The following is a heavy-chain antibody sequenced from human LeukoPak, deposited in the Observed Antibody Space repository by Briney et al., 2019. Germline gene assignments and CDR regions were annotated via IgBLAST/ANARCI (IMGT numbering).Heavy chain of an antibody. CDR2: INPNSGGT. CDR1: GYTFTGYY. D-gene: IGHD6-19*01. CDR3: ARDSGWYWFDP. Sequence: GASVKVSCKASGYTFTGYYMYWVRQAPGQGLEWMGWINPNSGGTNYVQKFQGRVTMTRDTSISTAYMELSRLRSDDTAVYYCARDSGWYWFDPWGQGTLVTVSS. J-gene: IGHJ5*02. V-gene: IGHV1-2*02.